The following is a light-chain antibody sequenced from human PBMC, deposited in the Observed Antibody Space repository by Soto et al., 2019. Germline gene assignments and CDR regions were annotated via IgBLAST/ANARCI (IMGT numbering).Light chain of an antibody. CDR3: QVYGISPQ. J-gene: IGKJ5*01. CDR2: ASS. V-gene: IGKV3-20*01. Sequence: ELVLTQSPGTLSLSPGERANLSCKTSQSTGSNFLAWYQHKPSQAPMLLIDASSTRATGNPARFIGSASGRDFTLNINRLEPEDFAVDYCQVYGISPQFGQGTRLEIK. CDR1: QSTGSNF.